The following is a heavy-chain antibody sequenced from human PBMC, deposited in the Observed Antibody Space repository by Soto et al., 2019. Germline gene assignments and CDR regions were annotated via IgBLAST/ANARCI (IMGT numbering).Heavy chain of an antibody. Sequence: QLQLQESGPGLVKPSETLSLTCTVSGDSISNSRFYWGWIRQPPGKGLEWIGTIFYNGATQYNPSLRSRVAMSVDTSKNQFSLRLTSVTAADTAVYYCARELRDIVVVPTAGGYWGQGTLVTVSS. V-gene: IGHV4-39*02. CDR1: GDSISNSRFY. CDR2: IFYNGAT. D-gene: IGHD2-2*01. J-gene: IGHJ4*02. CDR3: ARELRDIVVVPTAGGY.